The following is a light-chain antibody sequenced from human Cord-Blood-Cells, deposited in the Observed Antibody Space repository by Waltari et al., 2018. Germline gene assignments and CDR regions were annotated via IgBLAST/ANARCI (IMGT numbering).Light chain of an antibody. V-gene: IGLV2-14*01. Sequence: QSDLTPPASVSGSPGQSITISCTGTSSDVGGYNYVSWYQQHPGKAPKLMIYDVSNRPSGVSNRFSGSKSGNTASLTISGLQAEDEADYYCSSYTSSSTWVFGGGTKLTVL. CDR3: SSYTSSSTWV. CDR2: DVS. CDR1: SSDVGGYNY. J-gene: IGLJ3*02.